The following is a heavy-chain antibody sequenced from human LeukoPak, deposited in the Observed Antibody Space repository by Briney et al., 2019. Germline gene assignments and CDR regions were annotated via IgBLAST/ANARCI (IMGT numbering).Heavy chain of an antibody. Sequence: SQTLSLTCAVSGGSISSGGYSWSCIRQPPGKGLEWIGYIYHSGTTYYNPSLKSRVTISVKRSKNQFSLKLSSVPAADTAVYYCARVGLEGYSYGDYYYYGMDVWAKGPRSPSP. J-gene: IGHJ6*02. D-gene: IGHD5-18*01. CDR2: IYHSGTT. V-gene: IGHV4-30-2*01. CDR1: GGSISSGGYS. CDR3: ARVGLEGYSYGDYYYYGMDV.